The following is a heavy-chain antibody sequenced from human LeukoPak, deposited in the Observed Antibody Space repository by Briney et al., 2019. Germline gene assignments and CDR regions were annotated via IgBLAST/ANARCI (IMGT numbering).Heavy chain of an antibody. CDR1: GFTFSSYW. Sequence: GGSLRLSCAASGFTFSSYWMSWVRQAPGKGLGWVANIKQDGSEKSYVDSVKGRFTISRDNTKNSLYLQMNSLRAEDTAVYYCARGQTTMTNWGQGTLVTVSS. J-gene: IGHJ4*02. CDR2: IKQDGSEK. CDR3: ARGQTTMTN. D-gene: IGHD4-17*01. V-gene: IGHV3-7*03.